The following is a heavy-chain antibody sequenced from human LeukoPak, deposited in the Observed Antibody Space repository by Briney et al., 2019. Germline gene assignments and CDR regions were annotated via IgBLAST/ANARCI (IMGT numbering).Heavy chain of an antibody. Sequence: SETLSLTCTVSGGSTSSDYWSWIRQSPGKGLEWVGYVYNSGSTNYNPSLKSRVTISVDTSKNQFSLKLSSVTAADTAVYYCARTRSGSYGGYYFDYWGQGTLVTVSS. V-gene: IGHV4-59*08. J-gene: IGHJ4*02. D-gene: IGHD1-26*01. CDR2: VYNSGST. CDR3: ARTRSGSYGGYYFDY. CDR1: GGSTSSDY.